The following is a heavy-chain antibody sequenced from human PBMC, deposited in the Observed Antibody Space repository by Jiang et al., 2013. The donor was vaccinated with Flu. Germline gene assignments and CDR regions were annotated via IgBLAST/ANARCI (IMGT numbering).Heavy chain of an antibody. CDR3: TRQSMYGDYSQKNYGMDV. J-gene: IGHJ6*02. CDR2: IRSKANSYAT. Sequence: AASGFTFSGSAMHWVRQASGKGLEWVGRIRSKANSYATAYAASVKGRFTISRDDSKNTAYLQMNSLKTEDTAVYYCTRQSMYGDYSQKNYGMDVWGQGTTVTVSS. V-gene: IGHV3-73*01. D-gene: IGHD4-17*01. CDR1: GFTFSGSA.